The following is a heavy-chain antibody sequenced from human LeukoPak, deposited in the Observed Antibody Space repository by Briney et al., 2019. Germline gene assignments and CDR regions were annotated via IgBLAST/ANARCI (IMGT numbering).Heavy chain of an antibody. CDR1: GLTFSSYW. Sequence: GGSLRLSCVASGLTFSSYWMHWVRQAPGKGLAWVSRINNDGGNIGYADAVKGRFTISRVNAKNTLYLQMNSLRPEDTAIYYCATHPHLDYWGQGTLVTVSS. CDR2: INNDGGNI. J-gene: IGHJ4*02. V-gene: IGHV3-74*01. CDR3: ATHPHLDY.